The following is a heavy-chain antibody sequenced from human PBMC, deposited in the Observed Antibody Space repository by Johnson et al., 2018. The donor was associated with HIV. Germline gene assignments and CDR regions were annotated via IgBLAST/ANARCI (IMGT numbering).Heavy chain of an antibody. J-gene: IGHJ3*02. Sequence: QVQLVESGGGVVQPGRSLRLSCAASGFTFSNYGMHWVRQAPGKGLEWVAVVSYDGSNKYYADSVKGRFTISRDNSKNTLYLQMNSLRVEDTAVYYCAKLPSRIGPSDIWGQGTMVTVSS. CDR2: VSYDGSNK. CDR1: GFTFSNYG. CDR3: AKLPSRIGPSDI. V-gene: IGHV3-30*18. D-gene: IGHD6-13*01.